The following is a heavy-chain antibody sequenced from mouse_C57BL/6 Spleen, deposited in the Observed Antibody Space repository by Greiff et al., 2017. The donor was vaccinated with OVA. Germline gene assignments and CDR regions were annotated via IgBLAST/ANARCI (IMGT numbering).Heavy chain of an antibody. J-gene: IGHJ1*03. D-gene: IGHD2-3*01. V-gene: IGHV1-55*01. Sequence: QVHVKQPGAELVKPGASVKMSCKASGYTFTSYWITWVKQRPGQGLEWIGDIYPGSGSTNYNEKFKSKATLTVDTSSSTAYMQLSSLTSEDSAVYYCARRMGSRWYFDVWGTGTTVTVSS. CDR3: ARRMGSRWYFDV. CDR1: GYTFTSYW. CDR2: IYPGSGST.